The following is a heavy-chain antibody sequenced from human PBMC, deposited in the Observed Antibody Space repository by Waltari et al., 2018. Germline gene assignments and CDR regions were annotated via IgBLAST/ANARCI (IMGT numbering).Heavy chain of an antibody. J-gene: IGHJ3*01. CDR2: INHNSGGI. CDR3: AKPHRNINPVGAFDL. D-gene: IGHD1-26*01. V-gene: IGHV1-2*02. Sequence: QVQLVQSGAEVKKPGASVKVSCKASGYTLSTYYLHWVRQAPGQGLEWMGWINHNSGGINYAQKFQGRVTMTRDTSINTAYMELSGLRSDDSAVYFCAKPHRNINPVGAFDLWGQGTMVTVSS. CDR1: GYTLSTYY.